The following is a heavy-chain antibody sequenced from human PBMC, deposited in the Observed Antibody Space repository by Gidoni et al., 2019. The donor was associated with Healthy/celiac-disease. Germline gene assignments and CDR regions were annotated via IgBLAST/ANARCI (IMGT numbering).Heavy chain of an antibody. V-gene: IGHV3-74*01. CDR2: INSDGSST. J-gene: IGHJ4*02. D-gene: IGHD3-3*01. CDR1: GFTFSSSW. CDR3: ARDKATTYYDFWSGYYKGY. Sequence: EVQLVESGGGLVQPGGSLRLSCAASGFTFSSSWMHWVRQAPGKGLVWVSRINSDGSSTSYADSVKGRFTISRDNAKNTLYLQMNSLRAEDTAVYYCARDKATTYYDFWSGYYKGYWGQGTLVTVSS.